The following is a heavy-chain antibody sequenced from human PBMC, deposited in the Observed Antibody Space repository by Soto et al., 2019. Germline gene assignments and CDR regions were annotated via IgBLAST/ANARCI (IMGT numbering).Heavy chain of an antibody. CDR2: INHSGST. CDR3: ASLAHYYGSGSSVLNYYYGMDV. J-gene: IGHJ6*02. V-gene: IGHV4-34*01. D-gene: IGHD3-10*01. Sequence: XGTMGLTCAVYGGSFSGYYWSGIRQHAGKGLEWIGEINHSGSTNYNPSLKSRVTISVDTSKNQFSLKLSSVTAADTAVYYCASLAHYYGSGSSVLNYYYGMDVWGQGTTVTVSS. CDR1: GGSFSGYY.